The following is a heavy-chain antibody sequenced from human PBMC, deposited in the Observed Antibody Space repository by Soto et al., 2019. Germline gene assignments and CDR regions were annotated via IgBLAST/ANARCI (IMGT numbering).Heavy chain of an antibody. CDR3: ARDVAGGYSSSWYPTNWFDP. CDR1: GFTFSSYS. V-gene: IGHV3-21*01. CDR2: ISSSSSYI. D-gene: IGHD6-13*01. J-gene: IGHJ5*02. Sequence: PGGSLRLSCAASGFTFSSYSMNWVRQAPGKXLEWVSSISSSSSYIYYADSVKGRFTISRDNAKNSLYLQMNSLRAEDTAVYYCARDVAGGYSSSWYPTNWFDPWGQGTLVTVSS.